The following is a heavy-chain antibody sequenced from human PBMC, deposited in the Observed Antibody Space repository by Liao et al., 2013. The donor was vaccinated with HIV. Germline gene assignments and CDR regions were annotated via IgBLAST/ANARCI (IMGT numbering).Heavy chain of an antibody. J-gene: IGHJ2*01. D-gene: IGHD2/OR15-2a*01. CDR2: IHHTGSA. Sequence: QLQQSGPGLVRPSETLSLTCSVSGGSISRNNYYWGWIRQSPGKGLEWIGYIHHTGSANYNPSLMSRVAISLDWSNNQFSLDLQSATAADTAIYFCARGVIPQVARYFYFDLWGRGTLVTVSS. CDR1: GGSISRNNYY. V-gene: IGHV4-30-2*06. CDR3: ARGVIPQVARYFYFDL.